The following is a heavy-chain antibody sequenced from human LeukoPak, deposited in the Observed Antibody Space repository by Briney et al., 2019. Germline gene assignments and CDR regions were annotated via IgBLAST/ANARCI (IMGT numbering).Heavy chain of an antibody. Sequence: SETLSLTCTVSGGSINSYYWSWIRQPPGKGLEWIGYIYYSGSTSFNPSLQSRVTISVDTSKNQFSLKLSSVTAADTAVYYCARGYYYDSSGYYYPHDAFDIWGQGTMVTVSS. CDR2: IYYSGST. J-gene: IGHJ3*02. CDR3: ARGYYYDSSGYYYPHDAFDI. V-gene: IGHV4-59*01. CDR1: GGSINSYY. D-gene: IGHD3-22*01.